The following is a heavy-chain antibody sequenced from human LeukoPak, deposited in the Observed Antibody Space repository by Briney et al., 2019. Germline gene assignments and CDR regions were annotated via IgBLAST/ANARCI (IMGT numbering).Heavy chain of an antibody. V-gene: IGHV3-23*01. CDR1: GFTFRSYA. D-gene: IGHD5-12*01. J-gene: IGHJ4*02. CDR2: ITGSGGTT. Sequence: GGSLRLSCAASGFTFRSYAMSWVRQAPGKGLDWVSTITGSGGTTYYADSADSVKGRLTISRDNSKNTLYLQMNSLTAEDTAVYYCAKLRGYTAYDPDYFDYWGQGTLVTVSS. CDR3: AKLRGYTAYDPDYFDY.